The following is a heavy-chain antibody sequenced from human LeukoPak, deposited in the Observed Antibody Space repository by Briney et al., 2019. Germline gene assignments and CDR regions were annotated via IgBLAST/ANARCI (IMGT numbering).Heavy chain of an antibody. J-gene: IGHJ4*02. CDR3: AAISYSGTWPVGY. V-gene: IGHV3-23*01. CDR1: GFTFSSYA. Sequence: GGSLRLSCAASGFTFSSYAMSWVRQAPGEGPEWASGISAGGDTTYTAASVRGRFTISRDNSNNTLYLQMNILTAEDTAVYYCAAISYSGTWPVGYWGQGILVTVTA. CDR2: ISAGGDTT. D-gene: IGHD6-25*01.